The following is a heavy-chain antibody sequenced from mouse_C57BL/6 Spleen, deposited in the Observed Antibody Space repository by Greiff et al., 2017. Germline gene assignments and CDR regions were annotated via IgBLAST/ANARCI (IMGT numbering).Heavy chain of an antibody. V-gene: IGHV1-59*01. CDR2: IDPSDSST. D-gene: IGHD1-1*01. Sequence: QVQLQQSGAELVRPGTSVKLSCKASGYTFTSYWMHWVKQRPGQGLEWIGVIDPSDSSTNYNQKFKGKATLTVATSSSTAYMQLSSLTSEDSAVYYCARGGYGSDYAMDYWGQGTSVTVSS. CDR1: GYTFTSYW. CDR3: ARGGYGSDYAMDY. J-gene: IGHJ4*01.